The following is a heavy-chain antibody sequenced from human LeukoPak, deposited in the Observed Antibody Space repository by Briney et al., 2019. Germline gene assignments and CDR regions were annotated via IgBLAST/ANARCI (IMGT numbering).Heavy chain of an antibody. D-gene: IGHD3-22*01. J-gene: IGHJ3*02. V-gene: IGHV3-48*01. Sequence: GGSLRLSCAASGFTFSSYSMNWVRQAPGKGLEWVSYISSSSSTIYYADSVKGRFTISRDNAKNSLYLQMNSPRAEDTAVYYCAREYYYDSSGHPEDAFDIWGQGTMVTVSS. CDR3: AREYYYDSSGHPEDAFDI. CDR1: GFTFSSYS. CDR2: ISSSSSTI.